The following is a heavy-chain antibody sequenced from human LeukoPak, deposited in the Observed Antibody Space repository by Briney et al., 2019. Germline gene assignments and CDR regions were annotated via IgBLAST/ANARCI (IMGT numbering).Heavy chain of an antibody. CDR1: GFTFSSYE. CDR3: ARAATTLLYYYYMDV. CDR2: INWNGGST. J-gene: IGHJ6*03. Sequence: GGSLRLSCAVSGFTFSSYEMNWVRQAPGKGLEWVSGINWNGGSTGYADSVKGRFTISRDNAKNSLYLQMNSLRAEDTALYYCARAATTLLYYYYMDVWGKGTTVTVSS. D-gene: IGHD4-17*01. V-gene: IGHV3-20*04.